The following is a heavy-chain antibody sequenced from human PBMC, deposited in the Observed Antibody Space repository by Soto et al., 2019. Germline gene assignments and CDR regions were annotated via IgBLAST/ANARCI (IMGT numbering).Heavy chain of an antibody. Sequence: EVQLVESGGGLVQPGGSLRLSCAASGFIFSTYYMSWVRQAPGKGLEWVATIKQDGSEKNYVDSVKGRFTISRDNAKNSLYLQMNSLRAEDTAVYYCARDWSSSGNYEPYFDYWGQGTQVTVSS. V-gene: IGHV3-7*03. D-gene: IGHD6-19*01. CDR3: ARDWSSSGNYEPYFDY. CDR2: IKQDGSEK. J-gene: IGHJ4*02. CDR1: GFIFSTYY.